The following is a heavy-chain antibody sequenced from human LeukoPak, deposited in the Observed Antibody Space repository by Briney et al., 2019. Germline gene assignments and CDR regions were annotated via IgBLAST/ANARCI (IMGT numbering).Heavy chain of an antibody. CDR3: ARGLSGAAAGGNWFDP. CDR1: GYTFTGYY. Sequence: ASVKVSCKASGYTFTGYYMHWVRQAPGQGLEWMGWINPNSGGTNYAQKFQGWVTMTRDTSISTAYMELSRLRSDDTAVYYCARGLSGAAAGGNWFDPWGQGTLVTVTS. V-gene: IGHV1-2*04. D-gene: IGHD6-13*01. CDR2: INPNSGGT. J-gene: IGHJ5*02.